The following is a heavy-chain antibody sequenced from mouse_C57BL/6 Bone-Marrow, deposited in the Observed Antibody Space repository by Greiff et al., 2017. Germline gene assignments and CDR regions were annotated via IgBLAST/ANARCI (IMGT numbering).Heavy chain of an antibody. D-gene: IGHD2-3*01. CDR3: SSFDGNYFDF. Sequence: VQLQQSGAELVRPGASVKLSCTASGFNIKDDYIHWVKQRPEQGLEWIGWIDPEIGDTEYASKFQGKATITSDTSSNPSYLQLRSRTSEDTAVYYCSSFDGNYFDFWGQGTPLTVAS. J-gene: IGHJ2*01. CDR1: GFNIKDDY. V-gene: IGHV14-4*01. CDR2: IDPEIGDT.